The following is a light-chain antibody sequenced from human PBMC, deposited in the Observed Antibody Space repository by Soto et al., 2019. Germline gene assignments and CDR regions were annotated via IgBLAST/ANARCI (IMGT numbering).Light chain of an antibody. Sequence: DIQMTQSPSSLSASVGDRVTITCQASQDISNYLNWYQQKPGKAPKLLIYDASNLETGVPSRFSGSGSGIDFTFTISSLQAEDIATYYCQQYDNLPYTFGQGTKLEIK. J-gene: IGKJ2*01. V-gene: IGKV1-33*01. CDR2: DAS. CDR1: QDISNY. CDR3: QQYDNLPYT.